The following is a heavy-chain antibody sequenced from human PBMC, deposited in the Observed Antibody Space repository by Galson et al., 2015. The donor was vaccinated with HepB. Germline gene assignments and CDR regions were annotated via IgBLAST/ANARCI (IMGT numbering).Heavy chain of an antibody. D-gene: IGHD1-26*01. CDR2: INPNSGGT. CDR1: GYTFTGYY. Sequence: VSCKASGYTFTGYYMHWVRQAPGQGLEWMGRINPNSGGTNYAQKFQGRVTMTRDTSISTAYMELSRLRSDDTAVYYCARGGLYISGDEVSYYYYYMDVWGKGTTVTVSS. CDR3: ARGGLYISGDEVSYYYYYMDV. V-gene: IGHV1-2*06. J-gene: IGHJ6*03.